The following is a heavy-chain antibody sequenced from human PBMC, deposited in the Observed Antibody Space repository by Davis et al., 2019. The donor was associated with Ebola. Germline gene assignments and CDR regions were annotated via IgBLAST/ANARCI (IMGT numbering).Heavy chain of an antibody. CDR2: ISDDSSST. D-gene: IGHD2-15*01. J-gene: IGHJ4*02. CDR3: VSAGWDH. V-gene: IGHV3-48*02. CDR1: GFTFSNYN. Sequence: GGSLRLSCAVSGFTFSNYNMNWVRQTPGKGLEWVSHISDDSSSTYYADSVKGRSTISRDNAKNSLYLQLNTLRDEDTAVYFCVSAGWDHWGQGTLVTVSS.